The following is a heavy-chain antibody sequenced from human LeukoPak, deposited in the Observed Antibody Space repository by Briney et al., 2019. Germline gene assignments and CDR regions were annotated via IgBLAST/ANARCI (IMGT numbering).Heavy chain of an antibody. CDR2: INWNGGST. V-gene: IGHV3-20*04. J-gene: IGHJ3*02. CDR1: GFTFDDYG. D-gene: IGHD6-19*01. CDR3: ARGGPLPYCSGWYVGRDAFDI. Sequence: GGSLRLSCAASGFTFDDYGMSWVRQAPGKGLEWVSGINWNGGSTGYADSVKGRFTISRDNAKNSLYLQMNSLRAEDTALYYCARGGPLPYCSGWYVGRDAFDIWGQGTMVTVSS.